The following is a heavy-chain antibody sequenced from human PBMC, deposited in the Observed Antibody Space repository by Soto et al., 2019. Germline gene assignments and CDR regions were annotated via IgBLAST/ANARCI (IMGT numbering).Heavy chain of an antibody. V-gene: IGHV1-2*02. CDR3: ATLAAAGTGFDY. D-gene: IGHD6-13*01. CDR1: GYTFTGYY. CDR2: INPNSGGT. J-gene: IGHJ4*02. Sequence: ASVKVSCKASGYTFTGYYMHWVRQAPGQGLEWMGWINPNSGGTNYAQKFQGRVTMARDTSISTAYMELSRLRSDDTAVYYCATLAAAGTGFDYWGQGTLVTVSS.